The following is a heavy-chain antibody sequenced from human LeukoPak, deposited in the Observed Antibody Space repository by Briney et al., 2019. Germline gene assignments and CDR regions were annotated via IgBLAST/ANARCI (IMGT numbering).Heavy chain of an antibody. CDR2: IYFGGNT. CDR1: GGSISSTSYQ. Sequence: SETLSLTCTVSGGSISSTSYQWGWLRQPPGRGLEWIGNIYFGGNTYYNPSLNYRVTVSVDTSKNQFPLQLSSVTAADTAVYYCARLRRTAVTTYNYYHYMDVWGKGTTVTVSS. CDR3: ARLRRTAVTTYNYYHYMDV. V-gene: IGHV4-39*01. J-gene: IGHJ6*03. D-gene: IGHD4-11*01.